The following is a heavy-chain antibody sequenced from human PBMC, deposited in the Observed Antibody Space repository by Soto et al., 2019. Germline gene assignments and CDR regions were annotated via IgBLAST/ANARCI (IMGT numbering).Heavy chain of an antibody. J-gene: IGHJ4*02. CDR3: ARDLWFDSSGYAPFAY. CDR1: GFTFSSYA. D-gene: IGHD3-22*01. Sequence: GGSLRLSCAASGFTFSSYAMHWVRQAPGKGLEWVAVISYDGSNKYYADSVKGRFTISRDNSKNTLYLQMNSLRAEDTAVYYCARDLWFDSSGYAPFAYWGQGTLVTGSS. V-gene: IGHV3-30-3*01. CDR2: ISYDGSNK.